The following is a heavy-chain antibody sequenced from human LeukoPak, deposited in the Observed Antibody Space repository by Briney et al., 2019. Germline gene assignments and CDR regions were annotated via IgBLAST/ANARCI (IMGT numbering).Heavy chain of an antibody. Sequence: GASVKVSCKASGGTFSSYAISWVRQAPGQGLEWMGGIILIFGTANYAQKFQGRVTITADESTSTAYMELSSLRSEDTAVYYCARDRYYYDSSGYYYFDYWGQGTLVTVSS. J-gene: IGHJ4*02. V-gene: IGHV1-69*13. CDR2: IILIFGTA. CDR1: GGTFSSYA. CDR3: ARDRYYYDSSGYYYFDY. D-gene: IGHD3-22*01.